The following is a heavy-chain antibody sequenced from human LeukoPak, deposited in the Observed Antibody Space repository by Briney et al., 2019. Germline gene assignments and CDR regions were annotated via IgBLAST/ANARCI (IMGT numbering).Heavy chain of an antibody. V-gene: IGHV1-3*01. D-gene: IGHD2-21*02. CDR2: INAGNGNT. CDR1: GHTFTSYA. CDR3: AIAYCGGDCYLTYFDY. Sequence: ASVKVSCKASGHTFTSYAMHWVRQAPGQRLEWMGWINAGNGNTKYSQKFQGRVTITRDTSASTAYMELSSLRSEDTAVYYCAIAYCGGDCYLTYFDYWGQGTLVTVSS. J-gene: IGHJ4*02.